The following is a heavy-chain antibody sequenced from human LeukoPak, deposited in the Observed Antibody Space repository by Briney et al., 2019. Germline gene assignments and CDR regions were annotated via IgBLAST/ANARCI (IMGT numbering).Heavy chain of an antibody. J-gene: IGHJ5*02. V-gene: IGHV1-46*01. CDR3: ARGIREQWLVAYNWFDP. Sequence: ASVKVSCKASGYTFTSYYMHWVRQAPGQGLEWMGIINPSGGSTSYAQKFQGRVTMTRGMSTSTVYMELSSLRSEDTAVYYCARGIREQWLVAYNWFDPWGQGTLVTVSS. CDR2: INPSGGST. D-gene: IGHD6-19*01. CDR1: GYTFTSYY.